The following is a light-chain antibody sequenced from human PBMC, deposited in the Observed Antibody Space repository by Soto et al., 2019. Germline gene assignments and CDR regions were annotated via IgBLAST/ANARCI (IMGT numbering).Light chain of an antibody. V-gene: IGLV2-23*01. CDR3: CSYVNIYNWV. Sequence: QSVLSQPASVSGSPGQSITIPCTGSSSDVGSNNLVSWYQQHPGKAPKVMIYEATKRPSGVSNRFSGSKSGNTASLTISGLQAEDEADYYCCSYVNIYNWVFGGGTKLTVL. CDR2: EAT. CDR1: SSDVGSNNL. J-gene: IGLJ3*02.